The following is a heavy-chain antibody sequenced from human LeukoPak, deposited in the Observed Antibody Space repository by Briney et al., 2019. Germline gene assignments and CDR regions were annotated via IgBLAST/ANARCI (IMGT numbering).Heavy chain of an antibody. J-gene: IGHJ5*02. Sequence: ASVRVPRKASGYTFTSYGISWVRQAPGKGLEWMGWISAYNGNTNYAQKLQGRVTMTTDTSTSTAYMELRSLRSDDTAVYYCARYWAYCGGDCLYERENWFEAWGQGTLVTVSS. V-gene: IGHV1-18*01. CDR3: ARYWAYCGGDCLYERENWFEA. D-gene: IGHD2-21*02. CDR1: GYTFTSYG. CDR2: ISAYNGNT.